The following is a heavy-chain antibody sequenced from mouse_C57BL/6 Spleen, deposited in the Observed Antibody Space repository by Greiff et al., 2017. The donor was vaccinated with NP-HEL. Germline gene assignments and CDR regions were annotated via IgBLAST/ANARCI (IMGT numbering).Heavy chain of an antibody. CDR3: ARVPYGSSPPMDY. V-gene: IGHV1-64*01. CDR1: GYTFTSYW. J-gene: IGHJ4*01. Sequence: QVQLQQPGAELVKPGASVKLSCKASGYTFTSYWMHWVRQRPGQGLGWIGMIHPNSGSTNYNEKFKSKATLTVDKSSSTAYMQLSSLTSEDSAVYYCARVPYGSSPPMDYWGQGTSVTVSS. CDR2: IHPNSGST. D-gene: IGHD1-1*01.